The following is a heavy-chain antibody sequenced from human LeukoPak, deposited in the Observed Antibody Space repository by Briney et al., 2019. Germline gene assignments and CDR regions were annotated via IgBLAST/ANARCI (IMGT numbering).Heavy chain of an antibody. CDR2: ISRSSSYI. J-gene: IGHJ6*03. CDR3: AKGITLHPHYNFSYFYMDY. CDR1: GFTVSSYS. V-gene: IGHV3-21*04. Sequence: GRSLRLSWAASGFTVSSYSMNWVRQAAGEGLEWVSSISRSSSYIYYAESVKGRFTISRDNAKNSLNLQMNSLKIADTAVYSCAKGITLHPHYNFSYFYMDYWGKGTPVTVSS. D-gene: IGHD1-1*01.